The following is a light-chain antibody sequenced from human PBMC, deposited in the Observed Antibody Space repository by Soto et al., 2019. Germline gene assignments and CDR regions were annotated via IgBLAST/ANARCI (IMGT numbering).Light chain of an antibody. CDR2: YND. CDR3: ATWDDSVDRAV. J-gene: IGLJ2*01. V-gene: IGLV1-44*01. CDR1: SSNIGQNN. Sequence: QLVLTQPPSASGTPGQMVTVSCSGSSSNIGQNNVNWYQHLPGTAPKLLICYNDRRPSGVPDRFSASKSGTSASLAISGLQSEDEADYYCATWDDSVDRAVFGGGTKLTVL.